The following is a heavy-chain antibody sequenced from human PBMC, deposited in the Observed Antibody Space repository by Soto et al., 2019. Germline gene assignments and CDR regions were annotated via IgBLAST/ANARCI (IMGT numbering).Heavy chain of an antibody. CDR3: AKAPADDFWSGLSIYYFYYMDV. Sequence: GGSLRLSCAASGFTFSSYAMSWVRQAPGKGLEWVSAISGSGGSTYYADSVKGRFTISRDNSKNTLYLQMNSLRAEDTAVYYCAKAPADDFWSGLSIYYFYYMDVWGKGTTVTLSS. CDR1: GFTFSSYA. CDR2: ISGSGGST. V-gene: IGHV3-23*01. D-gene: IGHD3-3*01. J-gene: IGHJ6*03.